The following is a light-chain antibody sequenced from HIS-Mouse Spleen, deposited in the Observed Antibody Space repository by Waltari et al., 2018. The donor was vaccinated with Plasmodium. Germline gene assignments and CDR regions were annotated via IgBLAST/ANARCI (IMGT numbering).Light chain of an antibody. J-gene: IGLJ1*01. CDR1: QLGDKY. CDR2: QDS. CDR3: QAWDSSTDYV. V-gene: IGLV3-1*01. Sequence: SYELTQPPSVSVSPGQTASITCSGVQLGDKYSGWYQQKPGQSPVLVFYQDSKRPSGIPERFSGSNSGNTATLTISGTQAMDEADYYCQAWDSSTDYVFGTGTKVTVL.